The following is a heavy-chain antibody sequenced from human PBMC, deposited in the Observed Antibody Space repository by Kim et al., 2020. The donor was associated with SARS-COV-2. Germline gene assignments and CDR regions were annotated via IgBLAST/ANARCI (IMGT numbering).Heavy chain of an antibody. Sequence: SETLSLTCAVYGGSFSGYYWSWIRQPPGKGLEWIGEINHSGSTNYNPSLKSRVTISVDTSKNQFSLKLSSVTAADTAVYYCAREVTYYYDSSGSEYYFD. D-gene: IGHD3-22*01. CDR1: GGSFSGYY. J-gene: IGHJ4*01. CDR2: INHSGST. CDR3: AREVTYYYDSSGSEYYFD. V-gene: IGHV4-34*01.